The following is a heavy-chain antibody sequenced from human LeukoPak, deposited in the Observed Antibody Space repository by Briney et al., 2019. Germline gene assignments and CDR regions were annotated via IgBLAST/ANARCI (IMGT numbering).Heavy chain of an antibody. CDR3: AKDVAYCNGGHCNSYFDY. V-gene: IGHV3-23*01. CDR1: GFTFSSYA. CDR2: ISGNAGST. D-gene: IGHD2-15*01. J-gene: IGHJ4*02. Sequence: GGSLRLSCAASGFTFSSYAMSLVRQAPGKGLEWVSGISGNAGSTYYADSVKGRFTISRDNSKNTLYLQMNSLRAEDTAVYYCAKDVAYCNGGHCNSYFDYWGQGTLVTVSS.